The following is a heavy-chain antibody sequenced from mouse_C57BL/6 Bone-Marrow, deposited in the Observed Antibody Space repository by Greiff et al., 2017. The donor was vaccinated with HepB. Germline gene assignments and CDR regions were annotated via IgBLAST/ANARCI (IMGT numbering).Heavy chain of an antibody. CDR1: GYAFSSSW. D-gene: IGHD2-1*01. J-gene: IGHJ2*01. V-gene: IGHV1-82*01. Sequence: QVQLQQSGPELVKPGASVKISCKASGYAFSSSWMNWVKQRPGKGLEWIGRISPGDGDTNYNGKFKGKATLTADKASSTAYMQLSSLTSEDSAVYFCAVYGNYDYWGQGTTRTVAS. CDR2: ISPGDGDT. CDR3: AVYGNYDY.